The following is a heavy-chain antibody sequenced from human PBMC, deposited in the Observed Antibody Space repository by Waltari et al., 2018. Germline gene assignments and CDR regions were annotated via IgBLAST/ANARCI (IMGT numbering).Heavy chain of an antibody. Sequence: QVQLVESGGGVVQPGRSLRLSCAASGFTFSTYSLHWVRQATGKGLEWVAFISYDGSNKYYADSVKGRFTISRDNSENTMYLEMNSLRAEDTAVFYCAREQYELLWELDYWGQGTLVTVSS. CDR2: ISYDGSNK. CDR3: AREQYELLWELDY. D-gene: IGHD3-10*01. V-gene: IGHV3-30-3*01. CDR1: GFTFSTYS. J-gene: IGHJ4*02.